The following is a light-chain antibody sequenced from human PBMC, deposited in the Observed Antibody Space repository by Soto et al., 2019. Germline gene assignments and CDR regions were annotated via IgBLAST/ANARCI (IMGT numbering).Light chain of an antibody. CDR1: QVISTS. V-gene: IGKV1-9*01. J-gene: IGKJ5*01. Sequence: DIQLTQSPSFLSPSIGERVTITCRGSQVISTSLAWYQVKPGKAPKLLIYAASTLESGVPSRFSATVSGTEFSLTITSLQPEDFATYYCQQLFDSPITFGQGTRLEIK. CDR3: QQLFDSPIT. CDR2: AAS.